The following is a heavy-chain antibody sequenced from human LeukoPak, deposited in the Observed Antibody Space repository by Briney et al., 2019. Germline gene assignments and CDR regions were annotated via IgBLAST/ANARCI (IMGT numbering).Heavy chain of an antibody. J-gene: IGHJ4*02. D-gene: IGHD3-22*01. Sequence: ASVKVSCKASGYTFTDYYMHWVRQAPGQGLEWMGWINPNSGATNYAQKFQGRVTMTRDTSISTAYMELSRLRSDDTAVYYCARVGGVWYYYDSSGLGNWGQGTLVTVSS. V-gene: IGHV1-2*02. CDR3: ARVGGVWYYYDSSGLGN. CDR2: INPNSGAT. CDR1: GYTFTDYY.